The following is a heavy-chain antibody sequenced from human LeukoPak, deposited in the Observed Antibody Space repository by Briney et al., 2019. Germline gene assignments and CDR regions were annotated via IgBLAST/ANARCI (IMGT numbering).Heavy chain of an antibody. D-gene: IGHD4-11*01. Sequence: GESLKISCMGSGYSFTSYWIGWVRQMPGKGLEWMGIIYPGDSDTRYSPSFQGQVTISADKSISTAYLQWSSLKASDTAMYYCARPESNYRYYFDYWGQGTLVTVSS. CDR1: GYSFTSYW. CDR3: ARPESNYRYYFDY. CDR2: IYPGDSDT. V-gene: IGHV5-51*01. J-gene: IGHJ4*02.